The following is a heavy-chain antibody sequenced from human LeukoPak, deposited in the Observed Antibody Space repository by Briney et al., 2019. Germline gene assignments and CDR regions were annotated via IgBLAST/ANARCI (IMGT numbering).Heavy chain of an antibody. CDR3: ARDYYDSSGYRGWFDH. V-gene: IGHV3-74*01. J-gene: IGHJ5*02. D-gene: IGHD3-22*01. CDR2: INSDGSST. CDR1: GFTFSSYG. Sequence: LRLSXXASGFTFSSYGMHWVRQAPGKGLVWVSRINSDGSSTNYADSVKGRFTISRDSAKNTLYMKMNTLRPQGTAVYYCARDYYDSSGYRGWFDHWGQGTXVXXSS.